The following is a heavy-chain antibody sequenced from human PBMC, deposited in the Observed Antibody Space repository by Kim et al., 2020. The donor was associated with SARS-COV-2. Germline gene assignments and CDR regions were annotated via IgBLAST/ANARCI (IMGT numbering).Heavy chain of an antibody. CDR2: IIPIFGTA. D-gene: IGHD5-18*01. J-gene: IGHJ4*02. CDR1: GGTFSSYA. V-gene: IGHV1-69*13. Sequence: SVKVSCKASGGTFSSYAISWVRQAPGQGLEWMGGIIPIFGTANYAQKFQGRVTITADESTSTAYMELSSLRSEDTAVYYCARDRISGYSYGLTDYGGQGTLVTVSS. CDR3: ARDRISGYSYGLTDY.